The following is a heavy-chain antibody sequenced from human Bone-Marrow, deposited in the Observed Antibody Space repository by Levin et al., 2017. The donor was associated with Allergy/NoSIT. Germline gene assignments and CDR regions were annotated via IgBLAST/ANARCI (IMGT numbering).Heavy chain of an antibody. V-gene: IGHV4-34*01. J-gene: IGHJ5*02. CDR2: VFHYGST. D-gene: IGHD2-8*01. CDR1: GGSFSGYS. Sequence: SETLSLTCAVYGGSFSGYSWNWIRQPPGKGLEWIGEVFHYGSTNYNPSLKSRVTISVDRSKNQFSLKLTPVTAADTAVYYCARGGGLCTNDECKGYRFDPGGQGTLVTVSS. CDR3: ARGGGLCTNDECKGYRFDP.